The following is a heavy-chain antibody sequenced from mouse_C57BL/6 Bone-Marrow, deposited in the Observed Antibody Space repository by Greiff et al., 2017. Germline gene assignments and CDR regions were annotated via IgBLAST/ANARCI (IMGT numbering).Heavy chain of an antibody. CDR1: GFNIKDYY. J-gene: IGHJ2*01. CDR3: ARRGY. V-gene: IGHV14-2*01. Sequence: VQLQQSGAELAKPGASVKLSCTASGFNIKDYYMPWVKQRTEQGLEWIGRIDPEDGETKYALKVHGKATITADTSSNTAYLQLSSLTSEYTAVYYCARRGYWSQGATLTVST. CDR2: IDPEDGET.